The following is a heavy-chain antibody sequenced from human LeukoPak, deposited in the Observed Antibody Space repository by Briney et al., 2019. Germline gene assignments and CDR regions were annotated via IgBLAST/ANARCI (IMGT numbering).Heavy chain of an antibody. J-gene: IGHJ4*02. V-gene: IGHV4-4*02. D-gene: IGHD2-15*01. CDR3: ARAFLVGYSPEEYFFDY. CDR2: IYHLGTT. Sequence: SETLSLTCTVSGGSISSSNWWGWVRQPPGKGLECIGEIYHLGTTNYNPSLKGRVTISVDRSNNQFSLKLNSVTAADTAVYYCARAFLVGYSPEEYFFDYWGQGTLVTVSS. CDR1: GGSISSSNW.